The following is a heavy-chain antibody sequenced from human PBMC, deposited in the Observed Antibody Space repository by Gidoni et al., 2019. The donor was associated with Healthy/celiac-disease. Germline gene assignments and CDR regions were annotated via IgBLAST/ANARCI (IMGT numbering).Heavy chain of an antibody. D-gene: IGHD1-20*01. CDR2: ISGSGGST. V-gene: IGHV3-23*01. CDR1: GFTFSSYA. J-gene: IGHJ6*02. Sequence: EVQLLESGGGLVQPGGSLRLSCAASGFTFSSYAMSWVRQAPGKGLEWVSAISGSGGSTYYADSVKGRFTISRDNSKNTLYLQMNSLRAEDTAVYYCAKFLKVRHNWNSLNYYGMDVWGQGTTVTVSS. CDR3: AKFLKVRHNWNSLNYYGMDV.